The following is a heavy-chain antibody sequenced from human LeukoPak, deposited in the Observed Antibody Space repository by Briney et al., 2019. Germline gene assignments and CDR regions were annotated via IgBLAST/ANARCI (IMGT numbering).Heavy chain of an antibody. Sequence: GGSMRLSCAASGFTFSSYAMSWVRQAPGKGLEWVSAISGSGGSTYYADSVKGRFTISRDNSKNTLYLQMNSLRAEDTAVYYCARVGQRVRGVIITSHYYYGMDVWGKGTTVTVSS. J-gene: IGHJ6*04. D-gene: IGHD3-10*01. V-gene: IGHV3-23*01. CDR2: ISGSGGST. CDR1: GFTFSSYA. CDR3: ARVGQRVRGVIITSHYYYGMDV.